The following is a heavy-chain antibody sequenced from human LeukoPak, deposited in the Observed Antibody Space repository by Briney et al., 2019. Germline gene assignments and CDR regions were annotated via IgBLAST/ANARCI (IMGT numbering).Heavy chain of an antibody. CDR2: INHSGST. Sequence: SETLSLTCAVYGGSFSGYYWSWIRQPPGKGLEWIGEINHSGSTNYNPSLKSRVTISVDTSKNQFSLKLSSVTAADTAVYYCARGINYYGSGSYYCHYYMDVWGKGTTVTVSS. V-gene: IGHV4-34*01. J-gene: IGHJ6*03. CDR1: GGSFSGYY. CDR3: ARGINYYGSGSYYCHYYMDV. D-gene: IGHD3-10*01.